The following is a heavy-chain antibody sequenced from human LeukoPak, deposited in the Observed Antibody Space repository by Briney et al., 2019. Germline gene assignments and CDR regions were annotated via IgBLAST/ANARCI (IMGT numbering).Heavy chain of an antibody. J-gene: IGHJ3*02. V-gene: IGHV3-30*18. CDR1: GFTFSSYG. CDR3: AKGKLLISGAFDI. D-gene: IGHD2-15*01. CDR2: ISYDGSNK. Sequence: GGSLRLSCAASGFTFSSYGMHWVRQAPGKGLEWVAVISYDGSNKYYADSVKGRFTISRDNSKNTLYLQMNSLRAEDTAVYYCAKGKLLISGAFDIWGQGTMVTVSS.